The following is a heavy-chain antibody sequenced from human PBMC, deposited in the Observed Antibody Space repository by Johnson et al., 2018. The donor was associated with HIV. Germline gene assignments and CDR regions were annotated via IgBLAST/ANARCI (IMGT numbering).Heavy chain of an antibody. J-gene: IGHJ3*02. Sequence: QVQLVESGGGLVQPGGSLRLSCAASGFTFSSYGMHWVRQAPGKGLEWVAVIWYDGSNKYYADSVKGRFTISRDNSKNTLYLQMNSLRAEDTAVYYCAKDSNRWELLQDAFDIWGQGTMVTVSS. V-gene: IGHV3-33*06. CDR1: GFTFSSYG. CDR2: IWYDGSNK. CDR3: AKDSNRWELLQDAFDI. D-gene: IGHD1-26*01.